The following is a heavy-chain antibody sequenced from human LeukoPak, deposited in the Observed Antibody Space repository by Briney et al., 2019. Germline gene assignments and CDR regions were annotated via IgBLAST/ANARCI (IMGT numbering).Heavy chain of an antibody. V-gene: IGHV4-34*01. D-gene: IGHD3-16*02. CDR3: ARGGYDYVWGSYRYETFDP. Sequence: SETLSLTCAVYGGSFSGYYWSWIRQPPGKGLEWIGEINHSGSTNYNPSLKSRVTISVDTSKNQFSLKLSSVTAADTAVYHCARGGYDYVWGSYRYETFDPWGQGTLVTVSP. CDR2: INHSGST. J-gene: IGHJ5*02. CDR1: GGSFSGYY.